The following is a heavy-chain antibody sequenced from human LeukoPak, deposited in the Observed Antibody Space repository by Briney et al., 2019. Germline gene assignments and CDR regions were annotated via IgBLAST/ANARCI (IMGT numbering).Heavy chain of an antibody. J-gene: IGHJ4*02. CDR2: ISSSGSTI. D-gene: IGHD4-17*01. CDR1: GFTFSDYY. V-gene: IGHV3-11*04. Sequence: PGGSLRLSCAASGFTFSDYYMSWIRQAPGKGLEWVSYISSSGSTIYYADSVKGRFTISRDNAKNSLYLQMNSLRAGDTAVYYCARVPADYGDPSHLDYWGQGTLVTVSS. CDR3: ARVPADYGDPSHLDY.